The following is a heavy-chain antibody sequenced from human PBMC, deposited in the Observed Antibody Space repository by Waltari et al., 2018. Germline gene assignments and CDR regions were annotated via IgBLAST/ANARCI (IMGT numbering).Heavy chain of an antibody. Sequence: EVQLVESGGGLAQPGGSLRLSCAASGLSFSTYWLTWGRQASGKGPEWVANIKQDGSEKYYMDSVKGRFTISRDNAKNSLYLQMNNLRVEDTAVYYCTRGGRDSSWYWRDWGQGTLVTVSS. V-gene: IGHV3-7*01. CDR3: TRGGRDSSWYWRD. D-gene: IGHD6-13*01. J-gene: IGHJ4*02. CDR2: IKQDGSEK. CDR1: GLSFSTYW.